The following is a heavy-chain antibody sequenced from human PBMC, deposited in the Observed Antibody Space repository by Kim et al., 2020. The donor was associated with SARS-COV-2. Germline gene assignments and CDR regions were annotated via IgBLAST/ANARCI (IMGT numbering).Heavy chain of an antibody. CDR3: SRGAVSGNDAFGI. D-gene: IGHD1-26*01. CDR1: GFTLTKYD. Sequence: GGSLRLSCEASGFTLTKYDMHWVRQAPGTGLEWVAFMSYDGSVKHDGETVKGRFTISRDTSKNTLFLRMDSLRAEDTAVYFCSRGAVSGNDAFGIGGQGSLVTVSS. V-gene: IGHV3-30*03. CDR2: MSYDGSVK. J-gene: IGHJ3*02.